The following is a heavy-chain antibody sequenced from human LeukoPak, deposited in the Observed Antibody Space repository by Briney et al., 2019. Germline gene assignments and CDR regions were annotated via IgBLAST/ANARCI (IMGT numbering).Heavy chain of an antibody. D-gene: IGHD3-22*01. Sequence: GGSLRLSCTASGCTFSSYAMSWVRQAPGEGLEWVSTMSGSGDSTYYAHSVKGRFTVSRDNSKNTLYLQMNSLRAEDTAVYYCATPNRSGFYSSIRFDYWGQGTLVTVSS. J-gene: IGHJ4*02. CDR3: ATPNRSGFYSSIRFDY. CDR2: MSGSGDST. V-gene: IGHV3-23*01. CDR1: GCTFSSYA.